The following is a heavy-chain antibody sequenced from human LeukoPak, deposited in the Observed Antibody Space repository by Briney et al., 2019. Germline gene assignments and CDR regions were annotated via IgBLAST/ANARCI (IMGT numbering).Heavy chain of an antibody. V-gene: IGHV1-46*01. D-gene: IGHD2-15*01. CDR2: INPSGGST. J-gene: IGHJ4*02. CDR1: GYTFTYYY. CDR3: ARSGGRYCSGGSCYYFDY. Sequence: ASVKVSCKASGYTFTYYYIHWVRQAPGQGLEWMGIINPSGGSTTYAQKFQGRVTMTRDTSTSTVYMELSSLRSEDTAVYYCARSGGRYCSGGSCYYFDYWGQGTLVTVSS.